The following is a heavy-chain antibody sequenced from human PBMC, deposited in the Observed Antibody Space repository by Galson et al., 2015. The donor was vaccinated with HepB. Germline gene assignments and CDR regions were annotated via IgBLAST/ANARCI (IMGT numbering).Heavy chain of an antibody. CDR1: GFTFDDYA. CDR2: ISWNSGSI. CDR3: AKDLTSNYDILTGRAVSGYYGMDV. V-gene: IGHV3-9*01. Sequence: SLRLSCAASGFTFDDYAMHWVRQAPGKGLEWVSGISWNSGSIGYADSVKGRFTISRDNAKNSLYLQMNSLRAEDTALYYCAKDLTSNYDILTGRAVSGYYGMDVWGQGTTVTVSS. D-gene: IGHD3-9*01. J-gene: IGHJ6*02.